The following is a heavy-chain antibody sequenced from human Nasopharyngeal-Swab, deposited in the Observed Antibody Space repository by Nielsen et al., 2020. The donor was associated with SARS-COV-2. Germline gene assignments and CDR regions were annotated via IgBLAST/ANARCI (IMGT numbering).Heavy chain of an antibody. CDR2: IAHDASNE. J-gene: IGHJ6*02. CDR1: GFTFSSFG. Sequence: GESLKISCAASGFTFSSFGMHWVRQAPGKGLEWVAFIAHDASNEYYGDSVKGRFSISRDSSKNTLYLQMNSLRAEDTAVYYCAREPRYYYGMDVWGQGTTVTVSS. V-gene: IGHV3-30*03. CDR3: AREPRYYYGMDV.